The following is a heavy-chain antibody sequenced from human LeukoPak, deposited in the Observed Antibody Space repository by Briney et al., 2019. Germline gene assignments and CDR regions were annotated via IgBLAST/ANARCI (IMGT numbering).Heavy chain of an antibody. CDR3: TRGRSY. CDR1: GFTFSTKS. CDR2: ISGSSETT. J-gene: IGHJ4*02. Sequence: GGSLRLSCAASGFTFSTKSVSWVRQAPGEGLEWISYISGSSETTYYADSVKGRFTISRDNAKNSLYLQMNSLRDEDTAVYYCTRGRSYWGQGTLVTVSS. V-gene: IGHV3-48*02.